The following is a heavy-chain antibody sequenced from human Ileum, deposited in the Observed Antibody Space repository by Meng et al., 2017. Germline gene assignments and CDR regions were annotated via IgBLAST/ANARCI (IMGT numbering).Heavy chain of an antibody. CDR1: GFTFSNYW. V-gene: IGHV3-7*01. D-gene: IGHD6-19*01. CDR2: IKPDGSEK. Sequence: GGSLRLSCAASGFTFSNYWMSWVRQAPGKGLEWVAHIKPDGSEKFYVDSVKGRFTTSRDNAKSSLYLQMSSLRPEDTAVYYCARSTHSSASEWGQGTLVTVSS. J-gene: IGHJ4*02. CDR3: ARSTHSSASE.